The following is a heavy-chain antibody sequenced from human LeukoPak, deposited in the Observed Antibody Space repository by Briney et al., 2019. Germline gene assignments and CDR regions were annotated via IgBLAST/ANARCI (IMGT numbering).Heavy chain of an antibody. CDR3: ARDAAYGDYGRARNWFDP. CDR1: GGTFSSCA. J-gene: IGHJ5*02. V-gene: IGHV1-69*04. Sequence: SVKVSCKASGGTFSSCAISWVRQAPGQGLEWMGRIIPILGIANYAQKFQGRVTITADKSTSTAYMELSSLRSEDTAVYYCARDAAYGDYGRARNWFDPWGQGTLVTVSS. CDR2: IIPILGIA. D-gene: IGHD4-17*01.